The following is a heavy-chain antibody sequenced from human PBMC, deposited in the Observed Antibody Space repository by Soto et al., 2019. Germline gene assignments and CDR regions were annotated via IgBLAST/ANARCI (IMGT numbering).Heavy chain of an antibody. D-gene: IGHD4-17*01. CDR2: IIPIFGTA. V-gene: IGHV1-69*01. Sequence: QVQLVQSGAEVKKPGSSVKVSCKASGGTFSSYAISWVRQAPGQGLEWMGGIIPIFGTANYAQKFQGRVTITADESTSTAYMELSSLRSEDTAAYYCARVGYSCDYVESSPVSYYYYGMDVWGQGTTVTVSS. CDR1: GGTFSSYA. J-gene: IGHJ6*02. CDR3: ARVGYSCDYVESSPVSYYYYGMDV.